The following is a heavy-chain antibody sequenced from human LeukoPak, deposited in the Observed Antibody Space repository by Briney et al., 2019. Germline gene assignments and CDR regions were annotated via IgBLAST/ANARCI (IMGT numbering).Heavy chain of an antibody. J-gene: IGHJ4*02. CDR2: ITGGGTT. CDR3: VGGGLYYFGY. D-gene: IGHD3-16*01. V-gene: IGHV3-48*03. CDR1: GFSFSTFE. Sequence: GGSLRLTCVASGFSFSTFEMNWVRHTPGTGLEWISYITGGGTTKYADSVKGRFTISRDNAKNSLYLQMNSLRAEDTAVYYCVGGGLYYFGYWGPGTLVTVSS.